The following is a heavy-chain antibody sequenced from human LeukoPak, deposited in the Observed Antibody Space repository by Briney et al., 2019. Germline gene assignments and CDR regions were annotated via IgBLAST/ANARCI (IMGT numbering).Heavy chain of an antibody. Sequence: GGSLRLSCAASGFTFSDYYMSWIRQAPGKGLEWLSYISSSGSTIYYADSVKGRFTISRDNAKNSLYLQMNSLRDEDTAVYYCARDRRYYYETDVWGQGTTVTVSS. CDR1: GFTFSDYY. CDR2: ISSSGSTI. V-gene: IGHV3-11*04. J-gene: IGHJ6*02. CDR3: ARDRRYYYETDV. D-gene: IGHD3-22*01.